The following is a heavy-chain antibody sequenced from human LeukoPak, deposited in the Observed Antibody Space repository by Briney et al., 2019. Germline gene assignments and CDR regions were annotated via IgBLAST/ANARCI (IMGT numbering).Heavy chain of an antibody. D-gene: IGHD2-21*02. J-gene: IGHJ6*03. Sequence: PGGSLRLSCAASGFIFSNYEMIWVRQAPGMGLEWVSSVSSSSSYIYYADSVKGRFTISRDNAKNSLYLQMNSLRAEDTAVYYCAREVVVTATPTRPYYYYYYYMDVWGKGTTVTVSS. CDR3: AREVVVTATPTRPYYYYYYYMDV. CDR2: VSSSSSYI. V-gene: IGHV3-21*01. CDR1: GFIFSNYE.